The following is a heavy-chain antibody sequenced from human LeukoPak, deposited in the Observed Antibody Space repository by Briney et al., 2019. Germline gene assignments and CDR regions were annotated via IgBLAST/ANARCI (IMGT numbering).Heavy chain of an antibody. CDR1: GYTFTGYY. Sequence: ASVKVSCKASGYTFTGYYMHWVRQAPGQGLEWMGWINPNSGGTNYAQKFQGRVTMTRDTSISTAYMELSRLRSDDTAVYYCARAIVVVLNWFDPWGQGTLVTVSS. D-gene: IGHD2-15*01. CDR2: INPNSGGT. J-gene: IGHJ5*02. CDR3: ARAIVVVLNWFDP. V-gene: IGHV1-2*02.